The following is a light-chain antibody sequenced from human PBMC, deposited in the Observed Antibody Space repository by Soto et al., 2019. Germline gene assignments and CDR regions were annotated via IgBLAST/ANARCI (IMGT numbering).Light chain of an antibody. Sequence: QSVLTQPPSASGSPGQSVAISCTGTSSDVCGYNYVSWYQQHPGKAPKLMIYEVNKRPSGVPDRFSGSKSGNTASLTVSGLQAEDEADYYCSSYAGSSTYVFGTGTKLTVL. CDR2: EVN. J-gene: IGLJ1*01. V-gene: IGLV2-8*01. CDR1: SSDVCGYNY. CDR3: SSYAGSSTYV.